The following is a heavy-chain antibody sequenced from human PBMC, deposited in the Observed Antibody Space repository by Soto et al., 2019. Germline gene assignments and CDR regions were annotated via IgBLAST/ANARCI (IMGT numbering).Heavy chain of an antibody. CDR3: AREGCSGGSCYEGSRFDY. Sequence: QVQLQESGPGLVKPSPTLSLTCTVSGGSISSGGYYWSWIRQHPGKGLEWIGYIYYSGSTYYNPSLKSRVTISVDTSKNQFSLKLSSVTAADTAVYYCAREGCSGGSCYEGSRFDYWGQGTLVTVSS. CDR2: IYYSGST. V-gene: IGHV4-31*03. D-gene: IGHD2-15*01. CDR1: GGSISSGGYY. J-gene: IGHJ4*02.